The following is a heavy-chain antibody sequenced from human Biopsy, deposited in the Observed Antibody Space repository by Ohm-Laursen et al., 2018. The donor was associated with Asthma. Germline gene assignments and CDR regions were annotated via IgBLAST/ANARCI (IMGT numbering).Heavy chain of an antibody. CDR1: GFDFSDYT. CDR3: ARDFTIGSGSPFHF. V-gene: IGHV3-21*01. Sequence: SLRLSCTASGFDFSDYTMNWVRKAPGKGLEWVSSISSLSRYKYYSDSLRGRVTISRDNAKSSLHLQMSSLSAEDTAVYFCARDFTIGSGSPFHFWGPGTLVTVSS. J-gene: IGHJ4*01. D-gene: IGHD3-10*01. CDR2: ISSLSRYK.